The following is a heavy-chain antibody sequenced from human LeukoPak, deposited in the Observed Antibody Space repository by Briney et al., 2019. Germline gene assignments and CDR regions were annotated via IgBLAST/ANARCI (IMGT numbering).Heavy chain of an antibody. CDR1: GYTFTRYY. CDR2: INPNSGGT. J-gene: IGHJ6*04. D-gene: IGHD4-17*01. Sequence: ASVKVSCKASGYTFTRYYMHCVRQAPGQGLERMGWINPNSGGTNYALKFQGWVTMTRDTSISTAYMELSRLRSDDTAVYYCARGSAVSTDVYYYYGMDVWGKGTTVSVSS. V-gene: IGHV1-2*04. CDR3: ARGSAVSTDVYYYYGMDV.